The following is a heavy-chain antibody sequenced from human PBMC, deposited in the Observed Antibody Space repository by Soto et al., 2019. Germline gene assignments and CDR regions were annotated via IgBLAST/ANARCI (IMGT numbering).Heavy chain of an antibody. CDR1: GGSISSYY. V-gene: IGHV4-59*08. Sequence: SETLSLTCTVSGGSISSYYWSWIRQPPGKGLEWIGYIYYSGSTNYNPSLKSRVTISVDTSKNQFSLKLSSVTAADTAVYYCARRARSSYSSSPLDYWGQGTLVTVSS. J-gene: IGHJ4*02. D-gene: IGHD6-6*01. CDR3: ARRARSSYSSSPLDY. CDR2: IYYSGST.